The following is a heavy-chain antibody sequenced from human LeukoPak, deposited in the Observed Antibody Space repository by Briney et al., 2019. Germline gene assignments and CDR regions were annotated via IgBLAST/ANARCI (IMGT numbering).Heavy chain of an antibody. D-gene: IGHD2-2*01. CDR3: AKNAGVVVVPAAIPGDY. CDR1: GFTFSSYA. J-gene: IGHJ4*02. V-gene: IGHV3-23*01. CDR2: TSGGGGST. Sequence: QPGGSLRLSCAASGFTFSSYAMSWVRQAPGKGLEWVSATSGGGGSTYHADYVKGRLTISRDNSKNTLYLQMISLRAADTGLCSCAKNAGVVVVPAAIPGDYWGQGTLVTVSS.